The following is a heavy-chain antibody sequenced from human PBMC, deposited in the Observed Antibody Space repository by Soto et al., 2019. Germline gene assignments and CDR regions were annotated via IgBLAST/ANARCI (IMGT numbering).Heavy chain of an antibody. D-gene: IGHD3-10*01. J-gene: IGHJ6*02. CDR1: GFTFSSYS. V-gene: IGHV3-48*02. CDR2: ISSSSSTI. CDR3: ARDPSNYYGSGSPYYYYGMDV. Sequence: EVQLVESGGGLVQPGGSLRLSCAASGFTFSSYSMNWVRQAPGKGLEWVSYISSSSSTIYYADSVKGRFTISRDNAKNSLYLQMNSLRDEDTAVYYCARDPSNYYGSGSPYYYYGMDVWGQGTTVTVSS.